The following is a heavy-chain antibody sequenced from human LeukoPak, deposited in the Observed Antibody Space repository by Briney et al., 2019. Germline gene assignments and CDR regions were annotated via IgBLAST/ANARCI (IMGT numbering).Heavy chain of an antibody. CDR2: ISGSGGST. V-gene: IGHV3-23*01. CDR3: AKDCRAVADTNWFDP. Sequence: GGSLRLSCTVSGFTFSDYAMSWVRQAPGKGLEWVSAISGSGGSTYYADSVKGRFTISRDNSKNTLYLQMNSLRAEDTAVYYCAKDCRAVADTNWFDPWGQGTLVTVSS. D-gene: IGHD6-19*01. CDR1: GFTFSDYA. J-gene: IGHJ5*02.